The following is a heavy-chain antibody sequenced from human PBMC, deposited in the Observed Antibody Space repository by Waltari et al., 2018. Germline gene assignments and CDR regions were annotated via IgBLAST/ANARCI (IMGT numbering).Heavy chain of an antibody. V-gene: IGHV1-24*01. CDR3: ATDRDIVTKRDAFDI. J-gene: IGHJ3*02. D-gene: IGHD2-15*01. CDR2: FYPEDGET. Sequence: QVQLVQSGAEVKKPGASVKVSCKVSGYTLTELSMHWVRQAPGKGLGWMGGFYPEDGETIYDQKVQGRVTMTEDTSTDTAYMELSSLRSEDTAVYYCATDRDIVTKRDAFDIWGQGTMVTVSS. CDR1: GYTLTELS.